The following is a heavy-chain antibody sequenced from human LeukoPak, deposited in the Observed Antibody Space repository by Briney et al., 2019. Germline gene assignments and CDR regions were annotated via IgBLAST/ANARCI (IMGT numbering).Heavy chain of an antibody. Sequence: PSETLSLTCAVYGGSFSGYYWSWIRQPPGKGLEWIGEINHSGSTNYNPSLKSRVTISVDTSKNQFSLKLSSVTAADTAVYYCARFPQYQLLSWFDPRGQGTLVTVSS. CDR3: ARFPQYQLLSWFDP. J-gene: IGHJ5*02. D-gene: IGHD2-2*01. V-gene: IGHV4-34*01. CDR2: INHSGST. CDR1: GGSFSGYY.